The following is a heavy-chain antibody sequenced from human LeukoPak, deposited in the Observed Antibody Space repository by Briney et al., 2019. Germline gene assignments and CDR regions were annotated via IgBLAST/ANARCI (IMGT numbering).Heavy chain of an antibody. CDR1: GFTFSSYG. D-gene: IGHD1-26*01. CDR2: ISANSGIT. CDR3: AKGWGGTGRNFFDY. Sequence: GGSLRLSCAASGFTFSSYGMSWVRQAPGKGLEWASSISANSGITHYADSVKGRVTISRDNSKNTLYLQMKSLGVEDTAVYSCAKGWGGTGRNFFDYWGQGTQVTVSS. V-gene: IGHV3-23*01. J-gene: IGHJ4*02.